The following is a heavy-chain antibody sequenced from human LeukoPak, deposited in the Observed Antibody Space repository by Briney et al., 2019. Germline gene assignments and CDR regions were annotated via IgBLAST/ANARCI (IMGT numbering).Heavy chain of an antibody. D-gene: IGHD2-21*02. CDR1: GFTFSSYT. V-gene: IGHV3-21*01. CDR2: ISSTSGVI. CDR3: VRKPVGDMPFDY. Sequence: KTGGSLRLSCAASGFTFSSYTMNWVCQAPGKGLEWVSTISSTSGVIYYADSMKGRFTISRDNAKNSLYLQMNSLRAEDTAVYYCVRKPVGDMPFDYWGQGTLVTVSS. J-gene: IGHJ4*02.